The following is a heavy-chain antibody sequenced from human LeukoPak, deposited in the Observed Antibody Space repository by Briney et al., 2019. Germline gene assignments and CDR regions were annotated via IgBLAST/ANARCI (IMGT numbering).Heavy chain of an antibody. CDR3: ARLLTYIRNWFDP. J-gene: IGHJ5*02. CDR1: GGSISSSSYS. D-gene: IGHD3-9*01. CDR2: IYYSGST. V-gene: IGHV4-39*01. Sequence: PSETLSLTCTVSGGSISSSSYSWGWIRQPPGQGLEWIGSIYYSGSTYYNPSLKSRVTISVDTSKNQFSLKLSSVTAADTAVYYCARLLTYIRNWFDPWGQGTLVTVSS.